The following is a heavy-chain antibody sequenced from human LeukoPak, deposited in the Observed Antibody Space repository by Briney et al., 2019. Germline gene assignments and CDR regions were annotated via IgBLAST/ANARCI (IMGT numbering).Heavy chain of an antibody. Sequence: ASVKVSCKASGYTFSNHGITWVRQASGQGIEWMGWISAYTGKTNYAQKFQGRVTMTRDTSISTAYMELSRLRSDDTAVYYCARGTRYYDILTGYYTPHDYWGQGTLVTVSS. CDR2: ISAYTGKT. D-gene: IGHD3-9*01. J-gene: IGHJ4*02. CDR1: GYTFSNHG. V-gene: IGHV1-18*01. CDR3: ARGTRYYDILTGYYTPHDY.